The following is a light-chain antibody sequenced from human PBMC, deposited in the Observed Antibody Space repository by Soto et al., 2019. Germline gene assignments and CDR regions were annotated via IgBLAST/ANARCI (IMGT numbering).Light chain of an antibody. CDR2: DAS. V-gene: IGKV3-15*01. Sequence: EIVMTQSPATVSVSPGERATLSCRASQSIRTHVAWYQQKPGQALRLLIYDASTRATGLSSRFSASGSGTYFTLTISGLQSEDVATYYCQQYNDWPPLTFGGGTRLEI. CDR1: QSIRTH. CDR3: QQYNDWPPLT. J-gene: IGKJ4*01.